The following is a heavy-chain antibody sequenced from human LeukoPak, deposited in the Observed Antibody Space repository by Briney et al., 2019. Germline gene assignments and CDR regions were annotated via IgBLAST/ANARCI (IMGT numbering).Heavy chain of an antibody. CDR2: IIPILGIA. V-gene: IGHV1-69*04. Sequence: SVKVSCKAFGGTFSSYTISWVRQAPGQGLEWMGRIIPILGIANYAQKFQGRVTITADKSTSTAYMELSSLRSEDTAVYYCAREREPYDFWSGYSYNWFDPWGQGTLVTVSS. CDR1: GGTFSSYT. CDR3: AREREPYDFWSGYSYNWFDP. D-gene: IGHD3-3*01. J-gene: IGHJ5*02.